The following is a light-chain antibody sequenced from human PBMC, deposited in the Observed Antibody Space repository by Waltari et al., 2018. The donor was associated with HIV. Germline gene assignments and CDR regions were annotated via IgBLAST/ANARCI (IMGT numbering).Light chain of an antibody. J-gene: IGKJ1*01. CDR2: WAS. CDR1: QSVFYSSTDKSY. V-gene: IGKV4-1*01. Sequence: DIVMTQSPDSLAVSLGERATINCKSSQSVFYSSTDKSYLAWYQQKPGQPPKLLIYWASTRESGVPDRFSGSGSGTDFTLTISSLQAEDVAVYHCQQYYETPPTFGQGTRVEIK. CDR3: QQYYETPPT.